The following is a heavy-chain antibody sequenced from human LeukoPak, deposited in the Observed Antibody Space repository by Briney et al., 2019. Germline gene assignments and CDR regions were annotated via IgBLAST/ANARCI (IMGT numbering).Heavy chain of an antibody. CDR2: ISSSSSYI. V-gene: IGHV3-21*04. CDR1: GFTFSSYS. J-gene: IGHJ4*02. CDR3: AKGADSSSWSYDYFDY. Sequence: PGGSLRLSCAASGFTFSSYSMNWVRQAPGKGLEWVSSISSSSSYIYYADSVKGRFTISRDNSKNRLYLQMNRVRDEDTAVHHCAKGADSSSWSYDYFDYWGQGALVAVSS. D-gene: IGHD6-13*01.